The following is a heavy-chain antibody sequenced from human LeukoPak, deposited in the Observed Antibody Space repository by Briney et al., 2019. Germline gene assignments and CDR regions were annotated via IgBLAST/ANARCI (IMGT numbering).Heavy chain of an antibody. CDR2: MNPNSGNT. V-gene: IGHV1-8*01. CDR1: GYTFSSCD. J-gene: IGHJ6*02. Sequence: ASVKVSCKASGYTFSSCDINWVRQASGQGLEWMGWMNPNSGNTGYAQKFQGRVTMTRTTSTNTAYMELSSLTSEDTAVYYCASGAITMVRLPRVYYGMDVWGQGTTVTVSS. CDR3: ASGAITMVRLPRVYYGMDV. D-gene: IGHD3-10*01.